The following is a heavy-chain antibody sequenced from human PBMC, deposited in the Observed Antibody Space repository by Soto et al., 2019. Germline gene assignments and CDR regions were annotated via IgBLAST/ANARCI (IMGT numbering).Heavy chain of an antibody. V-gene: IGHV4-34*01. CDR1: GGSFSGYY. CDR2: INHSGST. J-gene: IGHJ4*02. D-gene: IGHD1-26*01. Sequence: SETLSLTCAVYGGSFSGYYWSWIRQPPGKGLEWIGEINHSGSTNYNPSLKSRVTILVDTSKNQFSLKLSSVTAADTAVYYCARDSIVGSPGYWGQGTLVTVSS. CDR3: ARDSIVGSPGY.